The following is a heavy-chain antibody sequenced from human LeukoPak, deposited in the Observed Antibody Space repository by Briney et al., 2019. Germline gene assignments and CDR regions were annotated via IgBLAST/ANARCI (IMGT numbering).Heavy chain of an antibody. CDR2: INHSGST. CDR1: GGSFSGYY. CDR3: AREQGPFDY. Sequence: PSETLSLTCAVYGGSFSGYYWSWIRQPPGKGPEWIGEINHSGSTNYNPSLKSRVTISVDTSKNQFSLKLSSVTAADAAVYYCAREQGPFDYWGQGTLVTVSS. V-gene: IGHV4-34*01. J-gene: IGHJ4*02. D-gene: IGHD1/OR15-1a*01.